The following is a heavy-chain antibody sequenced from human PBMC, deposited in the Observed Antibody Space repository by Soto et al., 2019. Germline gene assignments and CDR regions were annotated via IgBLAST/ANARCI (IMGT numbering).Heavy chain of an antibody. D-gene: IGHD4-17*01. Sequence: QVQLVQSGAEVKKPGASVKVSCKASGYIFTSYGISWVRQAPGQGLEWMGWISAYNGNTNYAQKLQGRVTMTTDTSTSTAYMELRSLRSDDTAVYYCARDLPDYGDYVLKGDAFDIWGQGTMVTVSS. CDR3: ARDLPDYGDYVLKGDAFDI. CDR2: ISAYNGNT. CDR1: GYIFTSYG. J-gene: IGHJ3*02. V-gene: IGHV1-18*01.